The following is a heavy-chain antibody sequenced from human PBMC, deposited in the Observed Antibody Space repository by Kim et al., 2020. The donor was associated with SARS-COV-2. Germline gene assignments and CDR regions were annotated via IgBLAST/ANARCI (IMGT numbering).Heavy chain of an antibody. CDR3: TRGNIIVVRGAIPEHGLEV. D-gene: IGHD3-10*01. CDR1: GYTFSDYG. CDR2: ISTYRVNR. J-gene: IGHJ6*02. V-gene: IGHV1-18*01. Sequence: ASVKVSCKTSGYTFSDYGITWVRQAPGQGLEWMGWISTYRVNRKYPQKFQGRLTMTIDAATRTAYMELMSLRPDDTAVYYCTRGNIIVVRGAIPEHGLEVWGQGTTVTVSS.